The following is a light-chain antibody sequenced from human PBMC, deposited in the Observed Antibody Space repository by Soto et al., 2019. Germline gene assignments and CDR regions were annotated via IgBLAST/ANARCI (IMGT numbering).Light chain of an antibody. J-gene: IGLJ1*01. CDR1: SSDIGGYNY. V-gene: IGLV2-14*01. Sequence: QSALTQPASVSGSPGQSITISCTGTSSDIGGYNYVSWYQQHPGKAPKLVIHEVSNRPSGVSNRFSGSKSGNTASLTISGLHAGDEADYYCISFTSTSALYVFGTGTKVTVL. CDR3: ISFTSTSALYV. CDR2: EVS.